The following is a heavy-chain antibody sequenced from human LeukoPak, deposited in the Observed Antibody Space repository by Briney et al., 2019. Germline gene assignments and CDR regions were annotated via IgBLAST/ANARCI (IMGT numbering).Heavy chain of an antibody. D-gene: IGHD4-23*01. Sequence: GGSLRLSCAASGFTFSSYGMQWVRQAPGRGLEWVAVISYDGSNKYYADSVKGRFTISRDNSKNTLYLQMNSLRAEDTAVYYCAKELSTTGGNTWGQGTLVTVSS. CDR3: AKELSTTGGNT. CDR1: GFTFSSYG. V-gene: IGHV3-30*18. J-gene: IGHJ5*02. CDR2: ISYDGSNK.